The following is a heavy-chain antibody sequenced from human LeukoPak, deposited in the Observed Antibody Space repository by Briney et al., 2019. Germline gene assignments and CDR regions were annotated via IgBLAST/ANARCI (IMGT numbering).Heavy chain of an antibody. CDR3: ARDRRITMVRGVIISGQDY. Sequence: ASVKVSCEASGYTFTSYGISWVRQAPGQGLEWMGWISAYNGNTNYAQKLQGRVTMTTDTSTSTAYMELRSLRSDDTAVYYCARDRRITMVRGVIISGQDYWGQGTLVTVSS. CDR2: ISAYNGNT. J-gene: IGHJ4*02. CDR1: GYTFTSYG. D-gene: IGHD3-10*01. V-gene: IGHV1-18*01.